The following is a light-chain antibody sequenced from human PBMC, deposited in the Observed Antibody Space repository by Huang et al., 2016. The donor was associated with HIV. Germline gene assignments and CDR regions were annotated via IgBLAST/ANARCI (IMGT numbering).Light chain of an antibody. Sequence: DIQMTQSPSSLSASVGDRVTITCRASQGISNSLAWYQQRPGKAPKLLLYAASRLESWLPSRFSGIGSGTDYTLTISSLQPEDFATYYCQQYYGTPLTFGGGTKVEIK. CDR1: QGISNS. J-gene: IGKJ4*01. CDR3: QQYYGTPLT. CDR2: AAS. V-gene: IGKV1-NL1*01.